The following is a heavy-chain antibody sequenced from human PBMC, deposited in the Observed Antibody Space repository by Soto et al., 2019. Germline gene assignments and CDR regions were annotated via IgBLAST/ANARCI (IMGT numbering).Heavy chain of an antibody. D-gene: IGHD2-2*01. V-gene: IGHV3-33*01. Sequence: VQLVESGGGVVQPGRSLRLSCAASGFTFSYYAMHWVRQAPGKGLEWVAYIWYEGSNRYYGDSVKGRFTISRDNSKNTLYLQINSLRGEDTAVYYCATTRWGYCSSTSCPGGMDVWGQGTTVTVSS. CDR3: ATTRWGYCSSTSCPGGMDV. J-gene: IGHJ6*02. CDR2: IWYEGSNR. CDR1: GFTFSYYA.